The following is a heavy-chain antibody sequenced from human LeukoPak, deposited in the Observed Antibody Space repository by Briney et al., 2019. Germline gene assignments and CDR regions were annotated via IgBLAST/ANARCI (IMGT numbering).Heavy chain of an antibody. V-gene: IGHV1-18*01. CDR3: ARDGGLYCSGGSCYSSYYYYYMDV. CDR1: VYTFTSYG. D-gene: IGHD2-15*01. J-gene: IGHJ6*03. CDR2: ISAHNGRT. Sequence: ASVKVSCKASVYTFTSYGISWVRQAPGQGLEWMGWISAHNGRTNYAQKLQGRVTMTTDTSTSTAYMELRSLRSDDTAVYYCARDGGLYCSGGSCYSSYYYYYMDVWGKGTTVTVSS.